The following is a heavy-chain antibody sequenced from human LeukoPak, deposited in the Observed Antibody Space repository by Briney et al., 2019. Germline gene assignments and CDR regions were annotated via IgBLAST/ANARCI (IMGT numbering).Heavy chain of an antibody. CDR3: ASGNGYYYRYFDY. J-gene: IGHJ4*02. V-gene: IGHV4-31*03. Sequence: SETLSLTCTVSGGSISSSSYYWGWIRQYPGKGLEWIGYIHYSGNTYYNPSLKSRVTISVDTSKYQFSLKLSSVTAADTAVYYCASGNGYYYRYFDYWGQGTLVTVSS. CDR1: GGSISSSSYY. D-gene: IGHD3-22*01. CDR2: IHYSGNT.